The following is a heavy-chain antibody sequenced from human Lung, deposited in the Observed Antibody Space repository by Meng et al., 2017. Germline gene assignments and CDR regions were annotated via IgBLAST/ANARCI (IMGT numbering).Heavy chain of an antibody. CDR3: ARGPTTMAHDFDY. D-gene: IGHD4-11*01. J-gene: IGHJ4*02. Sequence: HVQLQQWGAGLLKSSESLSLTGVVYGGSFSDYYWSWIRQPPGKGLEWIGEINHSGSTNYNPSLESRATISVDTSQNNLSLKLSSVTAADSAVYYCARGPTTMAHDFDYWGQGTLVTVSS. V-gene: IGHV4-34*01. CDR2: INHSGST. CDR1: GGSFSDYY.